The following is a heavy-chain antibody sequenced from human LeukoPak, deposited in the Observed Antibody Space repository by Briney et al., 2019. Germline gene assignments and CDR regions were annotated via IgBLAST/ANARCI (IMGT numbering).Heavy chain of an antibody. CDR1: GFTFSSYA. D-gene: IGHD6-6*01. Sequence: GGSLRLSCAASGFTFSSYAMSWVRQAPGKGLEWVSYISSSGSTIYYADSVKGRFTISRDNAKNSLYLQMNSLRAEDTAVYYCARVVRGPYYMDVWGKGTTVTISS. CDR2: ISSSGSTI. J-gene: IGHJ6*03. V-gene: IGHV3-48*03. CDR3: ARVVRGPYYMDV.